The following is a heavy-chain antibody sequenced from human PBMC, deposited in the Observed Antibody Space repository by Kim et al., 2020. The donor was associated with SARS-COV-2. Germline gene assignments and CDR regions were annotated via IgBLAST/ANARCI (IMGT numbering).Heavy chain of an antibody. V-gene: IGHV3-64D*09. CDR2: ISSNGGST. Sequence: GGSLRLSCSASGFTFSSYAMHWVRQAPGKGLEYVSAISSNGGSTYYADSGKGRFTISRDNFKNTLYLQMSSLRAEDTAVYYCVKDRGAFIGSGYRSDYLGQGTLVTVSS. CDR3: VKDRGAFIGSGYRSDY. D-gene: IGHD3-22*01. J-gene: IGHJ4*02. CDR1: GFTFSSYA.